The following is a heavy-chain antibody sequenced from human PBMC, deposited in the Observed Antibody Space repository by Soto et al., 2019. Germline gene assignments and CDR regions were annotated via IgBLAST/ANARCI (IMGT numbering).Heavy chain of an antibody. Sequence: EVQLLESGGGLVQPGGSLRVSCAASGFTFSSHAMNWVRQAPGKGLEWVSTISTSGVTTYHADSVKGRFTISRDNSKSTLYLQMNSLVAEDSAVYYCASDFGAEDFDLWGQGTLVTVSS. V-gene: IGHV3-23*01. CDR3: ASDFGAEDFDL. J-gene: IGHJ3*01. D-gene: IGHD3-10*01. CDR2: ISTSGVTT. CDR1: GFTFSSHA.